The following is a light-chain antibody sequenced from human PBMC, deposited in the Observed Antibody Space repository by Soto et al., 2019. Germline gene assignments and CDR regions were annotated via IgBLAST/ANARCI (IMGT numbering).Light chain of an antibody. V-gene: IGLV2-8*01. CDR1: STDVGGYNY. CDR2: EVS. J-gene: IGLJ1*01. Sequence: QSALTQPPSAAGSPGQSVTISCTGTSTDVGGYNYVSWYQQYPGKAPKLMIYEVSKRPSGVPDRFSGSKSGNTASLTVSGLQAEDEADYYCAAWDETLIDVFGTGTKLTVL. CDR3: AAWDETLIDV.